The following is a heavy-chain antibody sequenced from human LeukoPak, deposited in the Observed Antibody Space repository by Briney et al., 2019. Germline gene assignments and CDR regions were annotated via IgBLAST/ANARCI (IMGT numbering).Heavy chain of an antibody. Sequence: PSETLPLTCTVSGGSISSGYYWSWIRQPPGKGLEWIGEINHSGSTNYNPSLKSRVTISVDTSKNQFSLKLSSVTAADTAVYYCARGPRGGVVVVAAHFDYWGQGTLVTVSS. V-gene: IGHV4-34*01. J-gene: IGHJ4*02. D-gene: IGHD2-15*01. CDR2: INHSGST. CDR1: GGSISSGYY. CDR3: ARGPRGGVVVVAAHFDY.